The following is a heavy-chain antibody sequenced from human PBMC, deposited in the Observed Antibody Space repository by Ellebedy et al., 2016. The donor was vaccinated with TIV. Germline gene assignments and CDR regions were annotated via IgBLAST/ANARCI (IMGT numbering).Heavy chain of an antibody. D-gene: IGHD3-16*02. J-gene: IGHJ6*02. CDR1: GFTFSSYW. Sequence: GGSLRLSXAASGFTFSSYWMTWVRQAPGKGLEWVANIKQDGSEKNYVDSVKGRFTISRDNAKNSLYLQMNSLRAEDTAVYYCARDLHYDYIWGSYRLNGMDVWGQGTTVTVSS. CDR2: IKQDGSEK. CDR3: ARDLHYDYIWGSYRLNGMDV. V-gene: IGHV3-7*01.